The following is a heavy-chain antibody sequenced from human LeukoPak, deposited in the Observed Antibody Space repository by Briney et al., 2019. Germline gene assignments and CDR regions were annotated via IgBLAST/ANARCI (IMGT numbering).Heavy chain of an antibody. CDR1: GGSISSYY. J-gene: IGHJ4*02. V-gene: IGHV4-59*01. CDR2: IYYSGST. CDR3: AREYCSGGSCYPDY. D-gene: IGHD2-15*01. Sequence: SETLSLTCTVSGGSISSYYWSWIRQPPGKGLEWIGCIYYSGSTNYNPSLKSRVTISVDTSKNQFSLKLSSVTAADTAVYYCAREYCSGGSCYPDYWGQGTLVTVSS.